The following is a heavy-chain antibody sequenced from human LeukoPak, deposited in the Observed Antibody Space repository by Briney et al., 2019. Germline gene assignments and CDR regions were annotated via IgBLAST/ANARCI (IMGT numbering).Heavy chain of an antibody. Sequence: ASVEVSCKASGYTFTTYAMNWVRQAPGQGLEWMGWINTNTGNPTYAQGFTGRFVFSLDTSVSTAYLQISSLKAEDTAVYYCARDGSYSPRCWFDPWGQGTLVTVSS. D-gene: IGHD1-26*01. CDR3: ARDGSYSPRCWFDP. J-gene: IGHJ5*02. CDR2: INTNTGNP. V-gene: IGHV7-4-1*02. CDR1: GYTFTTYA.